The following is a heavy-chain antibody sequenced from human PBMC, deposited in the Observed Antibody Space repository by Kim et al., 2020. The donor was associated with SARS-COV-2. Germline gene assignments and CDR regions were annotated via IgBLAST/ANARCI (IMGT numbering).Heavy chain of an antibody. CDR2: IRSKANSHAT. CDR3: TRRGGLYSGYDFPWFDP. CDR1: GFTFSGSA. V-gene: IGHV3-73*01. D-gene: IGHD5-12*01. J-gene: IGHJ5*02. Sequence: GGSLRLSCAASGFTFSGSAMHWVRQASGKGLEWVGRIRSKANSHATAYAASVKGRFTISRDDSKNTAYLQMNSLKTEDTAVYYCTRRGGLYSGYDFPWFDPWGQGTLVTVSS.